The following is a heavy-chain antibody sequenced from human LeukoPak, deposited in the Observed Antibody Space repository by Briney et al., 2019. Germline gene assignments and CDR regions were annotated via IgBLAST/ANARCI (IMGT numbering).Heavy chain of an antibody. D-gene: IGHD6-19*01. CDR2: IYHSGTT. J-gene: IGHJ4*02. Sequence: SETLSLTCAVSGGSITRYYWSWIRQPPGKGLEWIGYIYHSGTTNYNPSLKGRVTISVDMSKNQFSLKLRSVTAADTAVYYCAREGYASGWNDYWGRGILVTVSS. CDR1: GGSITRYY. V-gene: IGHV4-59*01. CDR3: AREGYASGWNDY.